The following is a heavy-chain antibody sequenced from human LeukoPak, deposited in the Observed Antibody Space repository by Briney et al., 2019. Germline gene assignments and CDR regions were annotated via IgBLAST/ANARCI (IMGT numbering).Heavy chain of an antibody. J-gene: IGHJ4*02. Sequence: GGSLRLSCAASGFTFSSYGMNWVRQAPGKGLEWVSSISSGGRSIDLADSVKGRFTISRDTAKNSLYLQMNSLRAEDTAVYFCARDYFYCGGDCFVDYWGQGTLVTVSS. V-gene: IGHV3-21*01. CDR1: GFTFSSYG. CDR3: ARDYFYCGGDCFVDY. D-gene: IGHD2-21*02. CDR2: ISSGGRSI.